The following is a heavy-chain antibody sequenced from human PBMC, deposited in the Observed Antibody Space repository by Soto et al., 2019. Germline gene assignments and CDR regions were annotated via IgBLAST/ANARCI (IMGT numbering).Heavy chain of an antibody. Sequence: GGSLRLSCAASGFTFSSHSMDWVRQVPGRGLEWVASISSSSTYIYYADSVKGRFAISRDDSKDMVYLQMNSLKTEDTGIYYCTTDSYSTMIVVRFDYWGHGTLVTVSS. CDR1: GFTFSSHS. D-gene: IGHD3-22*01. CDR3: TTDSYSTMIVVRFDY. J-gene: IGHJ4*01. V-gene: IGHV3-21*03. CDR2: ISSSSTYI.